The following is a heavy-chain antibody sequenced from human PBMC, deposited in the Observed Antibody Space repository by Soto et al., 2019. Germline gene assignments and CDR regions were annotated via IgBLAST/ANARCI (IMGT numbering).Heavy chain of an antibody. CDR3: ARDMGGYYFEPNDY. Sequence: SVKASCKASGYTLTVYVLHWVRQAPGQGLEWMGWINPNSGGTNYAQKFQGRVTMTTDTSTATAYMELRSLRSADTAVYYCARDMGGYYFEPNDYWGQGTVVTVSS. CDR2: INPNSGGT. D-gene: IGHD3-22*01. J-gene: IGHJ4*02. V-gene: IGHV1-2*02. CDR1: GYTLTVYV.